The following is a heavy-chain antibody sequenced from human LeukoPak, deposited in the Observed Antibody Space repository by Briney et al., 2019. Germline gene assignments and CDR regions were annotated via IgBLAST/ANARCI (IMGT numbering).Heavy chain of an antibody. D-gene: IGHD1-14*01. Sequence: ASVKVSCKTSGYPFTTYEINWVRQATGQGLEWMGWVHPDTGYADYAQKFQGRVTMTSDTSISTAYMELSSLRSDDTAVYFCARGPRNDPWGQGTLVTVSS. CDR2: VHPDTGYA. V-gene: IGHV1-8*01. CDR1: GYPFTTYE. CDR3: ARGPRNDP. J-gene: IGHJ5*02.